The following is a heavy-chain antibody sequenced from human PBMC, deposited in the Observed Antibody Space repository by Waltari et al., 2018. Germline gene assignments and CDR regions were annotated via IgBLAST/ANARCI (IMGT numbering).Heavy chain of an antibody. Sequence: QVQLVESGGGVVQPGRSLTVSFAAPGFPFSAYCMHWVRQAPGKGLEWVASVSYDGSHTYYGDSVRGRFTISRDNSKNTLHLQMNSLRGDDTAVYYCAKDHSGNDFFFFDHWGQGTLVIVSP. J-gene: IGHJ4*02. V-gene: IGHV3-30*18. CDR2: VSYDGSHT. CDR3: AKDHSGNDFFFFDH. CDR1: GFPFSAYC. D-gene: IGHD1-26*01.